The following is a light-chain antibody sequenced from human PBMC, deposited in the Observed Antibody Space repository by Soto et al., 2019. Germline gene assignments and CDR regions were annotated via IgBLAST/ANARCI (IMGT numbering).Light chain of an antibody. V-gene: IGKV1-9*01. J-gene: IGKJ1*01. CDR1: QGISRH. CDR3: QQLNSYPRT. CDR2: AAS. Sequence: DIQFTQSPSFLSASVGDRVTITCRARQGISRHLAWYQQKPGKAPKLLIYAASTLQSGVPSRFSGSGSGTEFPLTISSLQPEDFATYYCQQLNSYPRTFGQGPKVGI.